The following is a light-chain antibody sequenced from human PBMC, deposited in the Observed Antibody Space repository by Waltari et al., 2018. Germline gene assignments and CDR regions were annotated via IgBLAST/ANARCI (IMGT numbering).Light chain of an antibody. V-gene: IGLV3-19*01. CDR3: HSRDTTSTRL. CDR1: SLRRFY. Sequence: SSELTQDPAVSVALGQTVRITCQGDSLRRFYASWYQQRPGQAPILVLYGQNNRPSGFPDRFSGSTSGNPASLTITRAQAEDEGDYFCHSRDTTSTRLFGGGTRVTV. CDR2: GQN. J-gene: IGLJ2*01.